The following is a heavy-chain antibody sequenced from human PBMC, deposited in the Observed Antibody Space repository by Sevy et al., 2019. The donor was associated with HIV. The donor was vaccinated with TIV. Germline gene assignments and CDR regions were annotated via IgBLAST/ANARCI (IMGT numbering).Heavy chain of an antibody. CDR1: GFTFSSYS. D-gene: IGHD3-3*01. Sequence: GGSLRLSCAASGFTFSSYSMNWVRQAPGKGLEWVSSISSSSSYIYYEDSVKGRFTISRDNAKNSLYLQMNSLRAEDTAVYYCARTGSYGCLEWLLSSYYFDYWGQGTLVTVSS. CDR2: ISSSSSYI. V-gene: IGHV3-21*01. CDR3: ARTGSYGCLEWLLSSYYFDY. J-gene: IGHJ4*02.